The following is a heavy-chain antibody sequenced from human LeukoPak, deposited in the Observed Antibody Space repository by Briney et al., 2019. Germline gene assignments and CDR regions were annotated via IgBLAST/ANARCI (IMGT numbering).Heavy chain of an antibody. D-gene: IGHD2-2*01. CDR2: ISSSSSYI. CDR3: ARDPRVVVPAAILRGGDY. Sequence: GGSLRLSCAASGFTFSSYSMNWVRQAPGKGLEWVSSISSSSSYIYYADSVKGRFTISRDNAKNSLYLQMNSLRAEDTAVYYCARDPRVVVPAAILRGGDYWGQGTLVTVSS. CDR1: GFTFSSYS. V-gene: IGHV3-21*01. J-gene: IGHJ4*02.